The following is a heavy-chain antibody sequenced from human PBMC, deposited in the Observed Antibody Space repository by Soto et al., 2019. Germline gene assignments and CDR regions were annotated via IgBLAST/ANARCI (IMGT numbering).Heavy chain of an antibody. J-gene: IGHJ4*02. CDR3: CRDGYNFWFMDY. CDR2: ISYDGSNK. Sequence: PGGSLRLSCAASGFTFSSYAMHWVRQAPGKGLEWVAVISYDGSNKYYADSVKGRFTISRDNSKNTLYLQMNSLRAEDTAVYYCCRDGYNFWFMDYWGQGTLVTVSS. V-gene: IGHV3-30-3*01. CDR1: GFTFSSYA. D-gene: IGHD5-12*01.